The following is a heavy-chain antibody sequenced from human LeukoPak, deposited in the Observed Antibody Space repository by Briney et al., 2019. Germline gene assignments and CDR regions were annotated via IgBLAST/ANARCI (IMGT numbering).Heavy chain of an antibody. J-gene: IGHJ4*02. CDR3: VRDFRFLEDY. D-gene: IGHD3-3*01. CDR1: GSTFDDYG. V-gene: IGHV3-20*04. CDR2: INWNGGST. Sequence: GGSLRLSCAASGSTFDDYGMSWVRQAPGKGLEWVSGINWNGGSTGYADSVKGRFTISRDNANNSLYLQMNSLRAEDTAVYYCVRDFRFLEDYWGQGTLVTVSS.